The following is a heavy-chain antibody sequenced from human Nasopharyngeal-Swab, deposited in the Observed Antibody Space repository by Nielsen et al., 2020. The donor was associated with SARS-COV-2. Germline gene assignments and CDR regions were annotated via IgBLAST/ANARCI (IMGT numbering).Heavy chain of an antibody. Sequence: CVRQAPGQGLEGMGWISAYNGNTNYAQKLQGRVTMTTDTSTSTAYMELRSLRSGDTAVYYCARAMTMVVTIPAYWGQGTLVPSPQ. CDR3: ARAMTMVVTIPAY. V-gene: IGHV1-18*01. J-gene: IGHJ4*02. D-gene: IGHD4/OR15-4a*01. CDR2: ISAYNGNT.